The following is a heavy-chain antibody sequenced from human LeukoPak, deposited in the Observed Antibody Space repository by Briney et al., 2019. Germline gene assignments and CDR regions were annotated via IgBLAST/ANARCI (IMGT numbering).Heavy chain of an antibody. V-gene: IGHV3-23*01. CDR2: ISGSGGST. J-gene: IGHJ4*02. Sequence: GGSLRLSCAASGFTFSSYAMSWVRQAPGKGLEWVSAISGSGGSTYYADFVKGRFTISKDNSKNTLYLQMNSLRAEDTAVYYCAKDFYDFWSGHDYWGQGTLVTVSS. D-gene: IGHD3-3*01. CDR1: GFTFSSYA. CDR3: AKDFYDFWSGHDY.